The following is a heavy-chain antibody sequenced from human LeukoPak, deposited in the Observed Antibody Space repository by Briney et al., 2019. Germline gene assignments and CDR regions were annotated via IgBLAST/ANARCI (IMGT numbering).Heavy chain of an antibody. Sequence: PSETLFLTCTVSGDSISNYYWSWIRQPPGKGLDWIGYIFYSGSTNYNPSLKSRVTMSVDTSKSQFSLKLSSVTAADTAIYYCARYNSGWSYFDYWGQGTLVTVSS. CDR3: ARYNSGWSYFDY. CDR2: IFYSGST. J-gene: IGHJ4*02. V-gene: IGHV4-59*01. CDR1: GDSISNYY. D-gene: IGHD6-19*01.